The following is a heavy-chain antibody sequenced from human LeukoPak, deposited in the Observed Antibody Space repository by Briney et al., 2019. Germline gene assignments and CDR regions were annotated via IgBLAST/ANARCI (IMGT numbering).Heavy chain of an antibody. V-gene: IGHV1-69*02. CDR3: ARVPNYYGSGSYLNWFDP. Sequence: SVKLSCKASGGTFSSYTINWVRQAPGQGLEWMGRIIPILGIANYAQKFQGRVTITADKSTSTAYMELSSLRSEDTAVYYCARVPNYYGSGSYLNWFDPWGQGTLVTVSS. CDR1: GGTFSSYT. D-gene: IGHD3-10*01. J-gene: IGHJ5*02. CDR2: IIPILGIA.